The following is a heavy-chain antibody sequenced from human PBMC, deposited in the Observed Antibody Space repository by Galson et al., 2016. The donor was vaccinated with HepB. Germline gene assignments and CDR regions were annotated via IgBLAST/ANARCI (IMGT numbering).Heavy chain of an antibody. V-gene: IGHV3-21*01. Sequence: SLRLSCAASGFTFSDYNMNWVRQAPGKGLEWVSSISSSSRYIYYGGSLEGRFTISRDNSKNTLYLQMNSLRPEDTAIYYCAKAMAAARTNWFDFWGQGVLVTVSS. J-gene: IGHJ5*01. CDR1: GFTFSDYN. CDR2: ISSSSRYI. D-gene: IGHD6-13*01. CDR3: AKAMAAARTNWFDF.